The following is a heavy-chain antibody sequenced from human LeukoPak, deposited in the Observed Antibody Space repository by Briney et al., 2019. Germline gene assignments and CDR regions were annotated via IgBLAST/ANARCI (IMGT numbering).Heavy chain of an antibody. CDR3: ARVRKYGDIFFDY. J-gene: IGHJ4*02. V-gene: IGHV4-61*08. D-gene: IGHD2-21*02. CDR2: IYYNGNT. CDR1: GGSISSGDYY. Sequence: PSQTLSLTCTVSGGSISSGDYYWSWIRQPPGKGLEWIGHIYYNGNTDYNPSLKSRVTISIDTTKNQFSLKLSSVTAADTAVFYCARVRKYGDIFFDYWGQGTLVTVSS.